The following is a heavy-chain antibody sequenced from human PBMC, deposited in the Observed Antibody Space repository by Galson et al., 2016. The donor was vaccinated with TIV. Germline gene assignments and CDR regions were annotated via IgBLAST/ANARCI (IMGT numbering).Heavy chain of an antibody. J-gene: IGHJ5*01. CDR2: IIGTTGDT. V-gene: IGHV3-23*01. Sequence: SLRLSCAASGFTFSTYAMSWVRQAPGKGLEWVSAIIGTTGDTSYTDSVKGRFTISRDISKNTLFLQMNSLRAEDSAMYYCAKVKIGGVNNMVFDSWGQGTLVTVSS. CDR1: GFTFSTYA. D-gene: IGHD2-8*02. CDR3: AKVKIGGVNNMVFDS.